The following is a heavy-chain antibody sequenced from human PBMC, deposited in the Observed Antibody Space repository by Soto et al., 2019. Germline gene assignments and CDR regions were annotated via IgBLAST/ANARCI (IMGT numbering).Heavy chain of an antibody. Sequence: ASVKVSCKASGYTFTSYGISWVRQAPGQGLEWMGWISAYNGNTNYAQKLQGRVTMTTDTSTSTAYMELRSLRSDDTAVYYCARDDHYDFWSGLFSASPELYYYGMDVWGQGTTVTVSS. J-gene: IGHJ6*02. CDR1: GYTFTSYG. CDR2: ISAYNGNT. V-gene: IGHV1-18*01. D-gene: IGHD3-3*01. CDR3: ARDDHYDFWSGLFSASPELYYYGMDV.